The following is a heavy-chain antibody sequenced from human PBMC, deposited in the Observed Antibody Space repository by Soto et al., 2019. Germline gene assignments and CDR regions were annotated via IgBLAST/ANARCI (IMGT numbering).Heavy chain of an antibody. CDR3: ARGHLAVVPVASWFYYMDV. CDR1: GYTFTNYA. V-gene: IGHV1-3*01. J-gene: IGHJ6*03. Sequence: ASVKVSCKASGYTFTNYAVHWVRQAPGQRLEWMGWINAGNGNTRYSQKFQGRVTITRDTPARTVYMELSSLRSEDTAVYYCARGHLAVVPVASWFYYMDVWGKGTTVTVSS. D-gene: IGHD2-2*01. CDR2: INAGNGNT.